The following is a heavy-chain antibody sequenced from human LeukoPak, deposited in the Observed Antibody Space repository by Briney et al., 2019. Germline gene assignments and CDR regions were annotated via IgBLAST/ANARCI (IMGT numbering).Heavy chain of an antibody. CDR1: GFTFSSYA. V-gene: IGHV3-30*04. J-gene: IGHJ4*02. CDR3: ARDKDYLDY. Sequence: PGRSLRLSCAASGFTFSSYAMHWVRQAPGKGLEWVAVISYDGSNKYSADSVKGRFTISRDNSKNTLYLQMNSLRAEDTAVYYCARDKDYLDYWGQGTLVTVSS. CDR2: ISYDGSNK.